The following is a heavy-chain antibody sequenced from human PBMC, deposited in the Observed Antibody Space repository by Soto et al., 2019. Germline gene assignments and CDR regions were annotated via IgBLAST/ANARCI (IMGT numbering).Heavy chain of an antibody. CDR3: ARGTLGYCSSTSCRGWDYYYYGMDV. Sequence: SVKVSCKASGGTFSSYAISWVRQAPGQGLEWMGGIIPIFGTANYAQKFQGRVTITADESTSTAYMELSSLRSEDTAVYYCARGTLGYCSSTSCRGWDYYYYGMDVWGQGTTVTVS. D-gene: IGHD2-2*01. CDR1: GGTFSSYA. J-gene: IGHJ6*02. V-gene: IGHV1-69*13. CDR2: IIPIFGTA.